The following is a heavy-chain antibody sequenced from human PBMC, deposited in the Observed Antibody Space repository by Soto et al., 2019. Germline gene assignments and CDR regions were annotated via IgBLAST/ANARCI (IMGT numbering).Heavy chain of an antibody. D-gene: IGHD5-12*01. CDR1: GFTFDDYA. Sequence: EVQLVESGGGLVQPGRSLRLSCAASGFTFDDYAMHWVRQAPGKGLEWVSGISWNSGSIGYADSVKGRFTISRDNAKNSLYLQMNSLRAEDTALYYCANFEYSGYDREDAFDIWGQGTMVTVSS. V-gene: IGHV3-9*01. CDR2: ISWNSGSI. CDR3: ANFEYSGYDREDAFDI. J-gene: IGHJ3*02.